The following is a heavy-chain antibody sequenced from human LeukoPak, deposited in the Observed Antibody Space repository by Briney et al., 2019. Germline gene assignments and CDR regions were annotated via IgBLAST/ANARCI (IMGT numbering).Heavy chain of an antibody. CDR3: ARDRRDYCSSTSCYASDY. J-gene: IGHJ4*02. CDR1: GGTFSSYA. D-gene: IGHD2-2*01. Sequence: ASVKVSCEASGGTFSSYAISWVRQAPGQGLEWMGGIITIFGTANYAQKFQGRVTITADESTSTAYMELSSLRSEDTAVYYCARDRRDYCSSTSCYASDYWGQGTLVTVSS. CDR2: IITIFGTA. V-gene: IGHV1-69*13.